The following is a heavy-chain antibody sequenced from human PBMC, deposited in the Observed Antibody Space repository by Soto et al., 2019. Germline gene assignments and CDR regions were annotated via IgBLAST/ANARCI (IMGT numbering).Heavy chain of an antibody. Sequence: ASVKVSCKASGYTFTSYDINWVRQATGQGLEWMGWMNPNSGNAGYAQKFQGRVTMTRNTSISTAYMELSSLRSEDTAVYYCARGTGGDFWSGYSYYYYYGMDVWGQGTTVTV. V-gene: IGHV1-8*01. J-gene: IGHJ6*02. D-gene: IGHD3-3*01. CDR2: MNPNSGNA. CDR3: ARGTGGDFWSGYSYYYYYGMDV. CDR1: GYTFTSYD.